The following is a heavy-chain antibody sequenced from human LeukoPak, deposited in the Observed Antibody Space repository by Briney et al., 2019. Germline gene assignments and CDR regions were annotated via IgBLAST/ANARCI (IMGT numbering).Heavy chain of an antibody. CDR2: TYDSGSS. J-gene: IGHJ4*02. V-gene: IGHV4-59*01. CDR3: ARGWASSWYYFDF. Sequence: SETLSLTCAVSGGSMRNYYWSWIRQPPGKGLEWIGYTYDSGSSSYNPSLRSRVSISIDKSKNQFSLNLSSVTAADTAVYYCARGWASSWYYFDFWGQGTLVTVSS. CDR1: GGSMRNYY. D-gene: IGHD2-2*01.